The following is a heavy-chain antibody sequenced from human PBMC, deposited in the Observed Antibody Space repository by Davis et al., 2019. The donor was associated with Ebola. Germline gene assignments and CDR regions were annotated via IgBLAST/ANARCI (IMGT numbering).Heavy chain of an antibody. Sequence: PGGSLRLSCAASGFTFSSYSMNWVRQAPGKGLEWVSGISGSGGSTYYADSVKGRFTISRDNSKNTLYLQMNSLRAEDTALYYCAKDSVVVITLFDYWGQGTLVTVSS. CDR3: AKDSVVVITLFDY. V-gene: IGHV3-23*01. CDR2: ISGSGGST. J-gene: IGHJ4*02. D-gene: IGHD3-22*01. CDR1: GFTFSSYS.